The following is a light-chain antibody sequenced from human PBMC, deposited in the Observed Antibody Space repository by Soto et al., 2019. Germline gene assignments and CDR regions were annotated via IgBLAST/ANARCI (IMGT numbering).Light chain of an antibody. CDR3: QKYNNVPLT. CDR2: DAS. V-gene: IGKV1-33*01. J-gene: IGKJ4*01. Sequence: DIQMTQSPSSLSASVGDRVTITCQASQDISNSLNWYQQQPGKAPELLIYDASNLETGVPSRFSGSGSGTDFTLTISSLQPEDIATYYCQKYNNVPLTFGGGTKVEIK. CDR1: QDISNS.